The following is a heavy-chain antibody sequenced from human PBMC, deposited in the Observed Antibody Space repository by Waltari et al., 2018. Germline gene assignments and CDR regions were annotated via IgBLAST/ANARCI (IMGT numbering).Heavy chain of an antibody. D-gene: IGHD1-1*01. CDR2: IKRKTDGGTT. Sequence: EVQLVESGGGLVKPGGSLGLSCAVSGFSFNETWVNWVRQAPGKGLEWVGLIKRKTDGGTTDYAAPVKGRFTIARDDSNDTLYLQMNSLKTEVTAVYYCTTLDKNWPLDYWGQGTLVTVSS. J-gene: IGHJ4*02. V-gene: IGHV3-15*07. CDR1: GFSFNETW. CDR3: TTLDKNWPLDY.